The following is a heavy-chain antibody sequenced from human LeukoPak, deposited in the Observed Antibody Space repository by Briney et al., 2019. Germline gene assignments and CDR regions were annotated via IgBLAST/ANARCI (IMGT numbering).Heavy chain of an antibody. CDR3: ARESFMVRGVYDAFDI. D-gene: IGHD3-10*01. CDR1: GDSVSSNSAA. Sequence: SQTLSLTCAISGDSVSSNSAAWNWIRQSPSRGLEWLGRTYYRSKWYNDYAVSVKSRITINPDTSKNQFSLQLNSVTPEDTAVYYCARESFMVRGVYDAFDIWGQGTMVTVSS. J-gene: IGHJ3*02. V-gene: IGHV6-1*01. CDR2: TYYRSKWYN.